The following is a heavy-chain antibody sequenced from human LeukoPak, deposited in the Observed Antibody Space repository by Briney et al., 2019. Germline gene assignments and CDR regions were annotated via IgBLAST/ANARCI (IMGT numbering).Heavy chain of an antibody. V-gene: IGHV1-69*05. Sequence: GASVKVSCKASGGTFSSYAISWVRQAPGQGLEWMGGIIPIFGTANYAQKFQGRVTITTDESTSTAYMELSSLGSEDTAVYYCATAMAAGGSCYSCWFDPWGQGTLVTVSS. CDR2: IIPIFGTA. CDR3: ATAMAAGGSCYSCWFDP. D-gene: IGHD2-15*01. J-gene: IGHJ5*02. CDR1: GGTFSSYA.